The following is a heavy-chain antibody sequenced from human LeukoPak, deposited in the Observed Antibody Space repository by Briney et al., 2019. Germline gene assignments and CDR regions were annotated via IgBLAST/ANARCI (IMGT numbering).Heavy chain of an antibody. D-gene: IGHD3-16*01. J-gene: IGHJ4*02. CDR2: TIPIRGMT. V-gene: IGHV1-69*04. CDR3: ARGPYDGTFYFDS. Sequence: SVKVSCKISGGTFCSYGISWVRQAPGQGLEWMGRTIPIRGMTNYAQKFQGRVTITADTSTSTAYMELSSLTSEDTAVYFCARGPYDGTFYFDSWGQGTLVIVSS. CDR1: GGTFCSYG.